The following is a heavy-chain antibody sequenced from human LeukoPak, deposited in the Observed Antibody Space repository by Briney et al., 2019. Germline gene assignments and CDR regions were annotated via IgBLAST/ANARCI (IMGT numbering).Heavy chain of an antibody. CDR1: GFTFSSYA. Sequence: GRSLRLSCVASGFTFSSYAMHWVRQAPGKGLEWVAVISYDGSNKYYADSVKGRFTISRDNSKNTLYLQMNSLRAEDTAVYYCARDGATVTTLRSELAGFDYWGQGTLVTVSS. J-gene: IGHJ4*02. CDR2: ISYDGSNK. D-gene: IGHD4-17*01. CDR3: ARDGATVTTLRSELAGFDY. V-gene: IGHV3-30*04.